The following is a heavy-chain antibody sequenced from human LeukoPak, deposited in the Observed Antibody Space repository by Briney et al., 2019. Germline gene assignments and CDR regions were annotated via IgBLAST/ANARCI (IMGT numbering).Heavy chain of an antibody. Sequence: KGGESLKISCKGSGYNFPTYWIGWVRQMPGKGLEWMGSIYPGDSDTRYSPSFQGQATISADKSISTAYLQWSSLKASDTAMYYCARRYCSGGSCYFVDYWGQGTLVTVSS. CDR3: ARRYCSGGSCYFVDY. V-gene: IGHV5-51*01. CDR1: GYNFPTYW. J-gene: IGHJ4*02. CDR2: IYPGDSDT. D-gene: IGHD2-15*01.